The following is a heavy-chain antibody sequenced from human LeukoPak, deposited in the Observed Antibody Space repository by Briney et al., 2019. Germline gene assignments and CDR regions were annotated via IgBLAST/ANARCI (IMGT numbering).Heavy chain of an antibody. D-gene: IGHD6-19*01. CDR2: ISDSGSIT. CDR3: TKDARRTSGWYFFDY. J-gene: IGHJ4*02. CDR1: GFAFSSQA. Sequence: GGSLILSCAASGFAFSSQAMGWVRQAPGKGLEWVSVISDSGSITYYAHSVKGRFTISRDNSKNTLFLQMNSLRAEDTAVYYCTKDARRTSGWYFFDYWGQGSLVTVSS. V-gene: IGHV3-23*01.